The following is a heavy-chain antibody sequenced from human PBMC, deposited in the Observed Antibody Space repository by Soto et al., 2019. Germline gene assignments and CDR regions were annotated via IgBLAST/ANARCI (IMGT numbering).Heavy chain of an antibody. D-gene: IGHD3-22*01. V-gene: IGHV1-69*13. CDR2: IIPIFGTA. CDR1: GGTFSSYA. CDR3: VRSRYYYDSSGYYGPFDY. J-gene: IGHJ4*02. Sequence: SVKVSCKASGGTFSSYAISWVRQAPGQGLEWMGGIIPIFGTANYAQKFQGRVTITADESTSTAYMELSSLRSEDTAVYYCVRSRYYYDSSGYYGPFDYWGQGTLVTVSS.